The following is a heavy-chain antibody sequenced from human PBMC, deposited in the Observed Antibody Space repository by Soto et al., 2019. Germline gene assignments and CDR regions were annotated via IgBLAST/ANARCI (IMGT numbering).Heavy chain of an antibody. Sequence: ASVKVSCKASGGTFSSYAISWVRQAPGQGLEWMGGIIPIFGTANYAQKFQGRVTITADESTSTAHMELSSLRSEDTAVYYCARGFGIAARDYYYYYGMDVWGQGTTVTVSS. J-gene: IGHJ6*02. CDR3: ARGFGIAARDYYYYYGMDV. V-gene: IGHV1-69*13. CDR1: GGTFSSYA. D-gene: IGHD6-6*01. CDR2: IIPIFGTA.